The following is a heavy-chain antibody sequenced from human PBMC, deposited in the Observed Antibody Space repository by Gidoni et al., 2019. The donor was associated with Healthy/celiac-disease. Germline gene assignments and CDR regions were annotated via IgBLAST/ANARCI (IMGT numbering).Heavy chain of an antibody. J-gene: IGHJ4*02. Sequence: QVQLVESGGGVVQPGRSLRLSCAASGFTFSSYGMHWVRQAPGKGLEWVAVISYDGSNKYYADSVKGRFTISRDNSKNTLYLQMNSLRAEDTAVYYCAKDLEYSSSNPSGHWGQGTLVTVSS. CDR3: AKDLEYSSSNPSGH. CDR2: ISYDGSNK. CDR1: GFTFSSYG. V-gene: IGHV3-30*18. D-gene: IGHD6-6*01.